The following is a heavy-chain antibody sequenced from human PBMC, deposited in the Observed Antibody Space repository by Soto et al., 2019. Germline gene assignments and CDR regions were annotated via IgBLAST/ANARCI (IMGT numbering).Heavy chain of an antibody. D-gene: IGHD2-15*01. J-gene: IGHJ3*02. Sequence: ASVKVSCKASGYTLATYDINWVRQATGQGLEWMGWMNPKSGNTYSAQKFQGRVTMTRDTSISTAYMELSSLRSEDTAVYYCAREIADVYCSARQSYDGFDIWGQGTMVTVSS. CDR1: GYTLATYD. CDR2: MNPKSGNT. CDR3: AREIADVYCSARQSYDGFDI. V-gene: IGHV1-8*01.